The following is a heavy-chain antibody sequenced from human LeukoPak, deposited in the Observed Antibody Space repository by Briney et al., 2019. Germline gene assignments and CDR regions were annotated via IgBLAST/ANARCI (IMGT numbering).Heavy chain of an antibody. CDR1: GFTFSSYW. CDR2: INSDGSST. D-gene: IGHD3-3*01. CDR3: ARDPADFWSGYSASGFDY. Sequence: GGSLRLSCAASGFTFSSYWMHWVRQAPGKGLVWVSRINSDGSSTSYADSVKGRFTISRDNTKNTLYLQMNSLRAEDTAVYYCARDPADFWSGYSASGFDYWGQGTLVTVSS. J-gene: IGHJ4*02. V-gene: IGHV3-74*01.